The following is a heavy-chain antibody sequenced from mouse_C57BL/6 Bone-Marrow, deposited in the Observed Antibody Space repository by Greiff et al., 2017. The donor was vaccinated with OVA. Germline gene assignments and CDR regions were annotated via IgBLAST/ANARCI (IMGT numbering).Heavy chain of an antibody. J-gene: IGHJ1*03. Sequence: VQLKESGAELVKPGASVKLSCTASGFNITDYYMHWVKQRTEQGLEWIGRIDPEDGETKYAPKFQGKATITADTSSNTAYLQLSSLTSEDTAVYYCARIYYGPYWYFGVWGTGTTVTVSS. CDR1: GFNITDYY. V-gene: IGHV14-2*01. CDR2: IDPEDGET. CDR3: ARIYYGPYWYFGV. D-gene: IGHD2-1*01.